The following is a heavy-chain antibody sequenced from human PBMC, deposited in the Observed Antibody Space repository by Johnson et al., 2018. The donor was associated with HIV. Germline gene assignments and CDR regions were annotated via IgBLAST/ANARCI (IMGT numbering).Heavy chain of an antibody. J-gene: IGHJ3*02. CDR1: GFTFSSYW. Sequence: VQLVESGGGLVQPGGSLRLSCAASGFTFSSYWMSWVRQAPGQGLEGVANIKQDGSEKYYVDSVKGRFTISRYNAKNSLSLQRNSLRADDTSIYYCARASQGAYDMWDQGTMVIVSS. CDR2: IKQDGSEK. CDR3: ARASQGAYDM. V-gene: IGHV3-7*01.